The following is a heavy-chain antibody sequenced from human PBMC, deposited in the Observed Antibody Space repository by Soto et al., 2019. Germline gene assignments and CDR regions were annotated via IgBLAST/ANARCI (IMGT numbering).Heavy chain of an antibody. V-gene: IGHV1-18*01. Sequence: ASVKVSCKASGYTFTSYCISWVRQAPGQGLEWMGWISAYNGNTNYAQKLQGRVTMTTDTSTSTAYMELRSLRSDDTAVYYCAREEVVVIAISAFDIWGQGTMVTVSS. CDR2: ISAYNGNT. J-gene: IGHJ3*02. D-gene: IGHD2-21*01. CDR3: AREEVVVIAISAFDI. CDR1: GYTFTSYC.